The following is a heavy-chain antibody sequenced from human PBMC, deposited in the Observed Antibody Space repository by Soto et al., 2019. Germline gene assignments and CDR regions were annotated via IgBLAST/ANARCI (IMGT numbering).Heavy chain of an antibody. CDR1: GFTFSSYA. CDR2: ISFSDGGT. CDR3: VKDDRILGRRYFDL. D-gene: IGHD2-15*01. V-gene: IGHV3-23*01. J-gene: IGHJ2*01. Sequence: EEQLLESGGGLIQPGGSLRLACAAYGFTFSSYAMTWVRQAPGKGLEWVSSISFSDGGTYYADSVKGRLNISRDNSKNTWFLQMNSLRVEDTAVYYCVKDDRILGRRYFDLWGRGTLVTVSS.